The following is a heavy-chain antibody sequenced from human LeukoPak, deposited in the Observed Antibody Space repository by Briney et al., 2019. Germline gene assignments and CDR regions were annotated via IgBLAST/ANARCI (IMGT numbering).Heavy chain of an antibody. CDR1: GYTFTSYY. J-gene: IGHJ4*02. Sequence: ASVKVSCKASGYTFTSYYMHWVRQAPGQGLEWMGWISTYNGDTKFAQNLQGRLTVTTDTSTRTVYMELRSLRSDDTAVYYCARAGRTSTGVFDNWGQGTLVTVSS. D-gene: IGHD2-2*01. CDR2: ISTYNGDT. V-gene: IGHV1-18*04. CDR3: ARAGRTSTGVFDN.